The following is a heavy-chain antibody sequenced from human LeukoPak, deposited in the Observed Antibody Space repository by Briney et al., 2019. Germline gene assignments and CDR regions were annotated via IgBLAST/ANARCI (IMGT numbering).Heavy chain of an antibody. CDR2: VRGSGITT. V-gene: IGHV3-23*01. D-gene: IGHD1-26*01. J-gene: IGHJ4*02. CDR1: GFTFRNYA. Sequence: GGSLRLSCAASGFTFRNYATSWVRQAPGKGLEWVATVRGSGITTFYADSVKGRFTISRDNSKNTLYLQMYSLRAEDTAVYYCAKDLGVTTDFDYWGQGTLVTVSS. CDR3: AKDLGVTTDFDY.